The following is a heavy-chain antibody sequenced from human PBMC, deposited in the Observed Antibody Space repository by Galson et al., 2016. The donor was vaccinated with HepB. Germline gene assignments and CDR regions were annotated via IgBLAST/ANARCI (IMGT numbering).Heavy chain of an antibody. D-gene: IGHD1-26*01. CDR3: AREWELLRGPFDY. Sequence: SVKVSCKASGGSFSSDGITWVRQAPGQGLEWMGGIIPIYGTPKYAQKFQGRVTITADKSTSTAYMELSSLRSEDTAVYYCAREWELLRGPFDYWGQGTLVTASS. CDR1: GGSFSSDG. V-gene: IGHV1-69*06. J-gene: IGHJ4*02. CDR2: IIPIYGTP.